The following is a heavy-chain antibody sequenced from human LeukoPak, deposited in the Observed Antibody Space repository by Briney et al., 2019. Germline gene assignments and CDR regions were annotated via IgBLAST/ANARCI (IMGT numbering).Heavy chain of an antibody. CDR1: GFTFSSYS. D-gene: IGHD6-6*01. Sequence: GGSLRLSCAASGFTFSSYSMNWVRQAPGKGLEWVSSISSSSSYIYYADSVKGRFTISRDYAKNSLYLQMNSLRAEDTAVYYCARDSSLYSSSSGFDYWGQGTLVTVSS. J-gene: IGHJ4*02. CDR2: ISSSSSYI. CDR3: ARDSSLYSSSSGFDY. V-gene: IGHV3-21*01.